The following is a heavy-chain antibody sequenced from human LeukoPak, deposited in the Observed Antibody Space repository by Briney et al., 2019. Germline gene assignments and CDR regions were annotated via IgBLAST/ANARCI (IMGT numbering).Heavy chain of an antibody. CDR3: ARSGGTTWYLFDY. J-gene: IGHJ4*02. CDR1: GGSISSSNW. Sequence: SETLSLTCAVSGGSISSSNWWNWVRQPPGKGLEWIGEIYHGGTTSYNPSLMGRVTISVDKSKNQFSLNLSSVTAADTAVYYCARSGGTTWYLFDYWGQGTLVTVSS. V-gene: IGHV4-4*02. D-gene: IGHD6-13*01. CDR2: IYHGGTT.